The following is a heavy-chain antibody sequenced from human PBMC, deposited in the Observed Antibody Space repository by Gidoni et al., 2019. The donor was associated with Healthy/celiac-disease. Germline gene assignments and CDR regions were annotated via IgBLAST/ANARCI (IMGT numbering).Heavy chain of an antibody. J-gene: IGHJ4*02. D-gene: IGHD3-10*01. Sequence: EVQLVESGGGLVQPGGPLRLSCVASGFTVSSNYMSWVRQAPGKELEWVSVNYSGGNTYYADSVKGRFTISRDKSKNTLYHQMNGLRAEDTAVYYGARDSGGIPDYWGQGTLVTVSS. V-gene: IGHV3-66*01. CDR3: ARDSGGIPDY. CDR1: GFTVSSNY. CDR2: NYSGGNT.